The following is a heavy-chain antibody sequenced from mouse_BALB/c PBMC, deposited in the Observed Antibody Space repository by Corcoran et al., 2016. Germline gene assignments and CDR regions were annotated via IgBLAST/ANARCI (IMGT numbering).Heavy chain of an antibody. CDR3: ARSMITTGDYFDY. CDR2: IYWDDDK. CDR1: GFSLSTSGRG. J-gene: IGHJ2*01. D-gene: IGHD2-4*01. Sequence: QVTLKESGPGMLRPSQTLSLTCSFSGFSLSTSGRGVDWIRQPSGKGREWLAHIYWDDDKRYNPSLKSRLTISKDTSRNQVFLKITSVDTADTATYYCARSMITTGDYFDYWGQGTTLTVSS. V-gene: IGHV8-12*01.